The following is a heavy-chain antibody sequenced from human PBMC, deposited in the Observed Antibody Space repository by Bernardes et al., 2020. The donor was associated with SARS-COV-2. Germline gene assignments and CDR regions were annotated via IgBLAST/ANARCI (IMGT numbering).Heavy chain of an antibody. CDR1: GFTVSSNY. V-gene: IGHV3-53*04. D-gene: IGHD1-1*01. J-gene: IGHJ3*02. CDR2: IYSGGST. Sequence: GGSLRLSCAASGFTVSSNYMSWVRQAPGKGLEWVSVIYSGGSTYYADSVKGRFTISRHNSKNTLYLQMNSLRAEDTAVYYCARDSRGIRYNWNQPGVAFDIWGQGTMVTVSS. CDR3: ARDSRGIRYNWNQPGVAFDI.